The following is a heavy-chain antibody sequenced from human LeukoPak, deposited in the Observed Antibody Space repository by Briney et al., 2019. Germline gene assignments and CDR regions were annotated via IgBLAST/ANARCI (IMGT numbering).Heavy chain of an antibody. J-gene: IGHJ6*04. CDR3: ARGSAMALGLGV. CDR1: GGSFSGYY. V-gene: IGHV4-34*01. D-gene: IGHD5-18*01. Sequence: SETLSLTCAVYGGSFSGYYWSWIRQPPGKGLEWIGEINHSGSTNYNPSLKSRVTISVDTSKNHFSLKLTSVTAADTAVYFCARGSAMALGLGVWGKGTTVIVSS. CDR2: INHSGST.